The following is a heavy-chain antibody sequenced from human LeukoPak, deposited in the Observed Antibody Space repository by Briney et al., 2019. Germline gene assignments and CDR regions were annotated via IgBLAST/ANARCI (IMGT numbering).Heavy chain of an antibody. Sequence: PGGSLRLSCAASGFTFSSYSMNWVRQAPGKGLEWVSYISTSSSTIYYADSVKGRFTISRDNAKNSLYLQMNSLRAEDTAVYYCARGSGYYYYYGMDVWGQGTTVTVSS. CDR2: ISTSSSTI. V-gene: IGHV3-48*04. J-gene: IGHJ6*02. CDR3: ARGSGYYYYYGMDV. CDR1: GFTFSSYS.